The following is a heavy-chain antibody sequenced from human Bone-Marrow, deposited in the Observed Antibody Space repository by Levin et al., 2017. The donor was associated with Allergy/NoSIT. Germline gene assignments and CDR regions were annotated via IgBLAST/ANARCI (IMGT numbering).Heavy chain of an antibody. D-gene: IGHD3-9*01. V-gene: IGHV3-33*03. Sequence: GGSLRLSCAASGFTFSAFGMHWVRQPPGRGLEWVAVISYDGGHKFYGDSVKGRFTISRDNSNNTLFLQMDSVSAEDTAIYYCAKSPTLTGYYEWFDPWGQGTLVTVSS. CDR2: ISYDGGHK. J-gene: IGHJ5*02. CDR3: AKSPTLTGYYEWFDP. CDR1: GFTFSAFG.